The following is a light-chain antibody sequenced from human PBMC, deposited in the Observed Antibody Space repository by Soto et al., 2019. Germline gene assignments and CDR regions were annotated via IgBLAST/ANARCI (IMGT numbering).Light chain of an antibody. V-gene: IGKV3-20*01. CDR1: QSVSNNY. J-gene: IGKJ1*01. Sequence: EIVLTQSPGTLSLSPGERATLSCRTSQSVSNNYLAWYQQKPGQAPRLLIYGASSRATGIPDRFSGSGSGTEFTLTISSLQPDDFATYYCQHYNSYSEAFGQGTKV. CDR3: QHYNSYSEA. CDR2: GAS.